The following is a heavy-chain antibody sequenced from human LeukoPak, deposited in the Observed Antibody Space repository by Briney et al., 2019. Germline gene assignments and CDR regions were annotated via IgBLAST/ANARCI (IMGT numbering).Heavy chain of an antibody. CDR3: ARWGMAARPDY. V-gene: IGHV4-39*02. CDR2: IYYSGST. CDR1: GCSISSSSYY. D-gene: IGHD6-6*01. J-gene: IGHJ4*02. Sequence: PAETLSLTGTASGCSISSSSYYWGWMRQPPGKGLEWIGSIYYSGSTYYNPSLKSRVSTSVETSKNYFSLRQSSVPDTDTAVFFCARWGMAARPDYWGEGPRVSVPS.